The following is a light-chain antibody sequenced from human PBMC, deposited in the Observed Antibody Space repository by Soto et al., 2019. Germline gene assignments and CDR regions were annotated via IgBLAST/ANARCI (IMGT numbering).Light chain of an antibody. Sequence: DIVMTQSPDSLAGSLGERATITCKSSQSVLYSSNNKNYLAWYQQKPGQPPKLLIYWASTPEAGVSDRFSGSGSGTDFTLTIRTLQAQDVAVYSCQQYYNTPLTFGPGTKVDIK. J-gene: IGKJ3*01. CDR3: QQYYNTPLT. V-gene: IGKV4-1*01. CDR1: QSVLYSSNNKNY. CDR2: WAS.